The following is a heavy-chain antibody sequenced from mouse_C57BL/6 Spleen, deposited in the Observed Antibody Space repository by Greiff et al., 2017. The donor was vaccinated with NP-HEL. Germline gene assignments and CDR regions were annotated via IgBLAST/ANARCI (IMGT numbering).Heavy chain of an antibody. CDR2: ISSGSSTI. CDR3: ARRRGSRYFDY. D-gene: IGHD1-1*01. V-gene: IGHV5-17*01. J-gene: IGHJ2*01. Sequence: DVHLVESGGGLVKPGGSLKLSCAASGFTFSDYGMHWVRQAPEKGLEWVAYISSGSSTIYYADTVKGRFTISRDNAKNTLFLQMTSLRSEDTAMYYCARRRGSRYFDYWGQGTTLTVSS. CDR1: GFTFSDYG.